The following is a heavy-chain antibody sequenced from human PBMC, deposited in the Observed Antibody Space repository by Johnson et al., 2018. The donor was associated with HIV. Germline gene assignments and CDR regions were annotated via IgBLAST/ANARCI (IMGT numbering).Heavy chain of an antibody. Sequence: EQLVESGGGLVKPGGSLRVSCAASGFIFTNAWMSWVRQAPGKGLEWVGRIKSKTDGGTTDYAAPLKGRFTISRDDSKNTLYLQMNSLRAEDTAVYYCAKVRRGSSWYIAFDIWGQGTMVTVSS. CDR3: AKVRRGSSWYIAFDI. CDR1: GFIFTNAW. CDR2: IKSKTDGGTT. D-gene: IGHD6-13*01. J-gene: IGHJ3*02. V-gene: IGHV3-15*01.